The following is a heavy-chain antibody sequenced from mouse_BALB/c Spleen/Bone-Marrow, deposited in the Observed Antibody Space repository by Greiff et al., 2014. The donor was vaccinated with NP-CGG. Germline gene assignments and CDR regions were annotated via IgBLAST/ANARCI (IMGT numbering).Heavy chain of an antibody. J-gene: IGHJ2*01. V-gene: IGHV1-9*01. CDR3: TRSLRRYFDY. CDR2: ILPGTGST. D-gene: IGHD1-2*01. Sequence: QVQLQQSGAELMKPGASVKISCKATGYTFSHYWIEWVKQRPGHGLEWIVEILPGTGSTKYNEKFKGKATITADTSSSTAYMQLSSLTSEDSAVYYCTRSLRRYFDYWGQGTTLTVSS. CDR1: GYTFSHYW.